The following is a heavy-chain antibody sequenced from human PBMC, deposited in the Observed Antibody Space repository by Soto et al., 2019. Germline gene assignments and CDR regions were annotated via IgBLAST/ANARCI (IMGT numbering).Heavy chain of an antibody. J-gene: IGHJ4*02. CDR1: GFTFSSYA. D-gene: IGHD3-22*01. CDR2: ISGSGART. V-gene: IGHV3-23*01. Sequence: PGGSLRLSCAASGFTFSSYAMSWVRQAPGKGLEWVSVISGSGARTDYGDSVKGRFTISKDKSKKTLYLQMNSLRAEDTAVYYCAKLPIRGYYDSSGYSDFDYWGQGTLVTVSS. CDR3: AKLPIRGYYDSSGYSDFDY.